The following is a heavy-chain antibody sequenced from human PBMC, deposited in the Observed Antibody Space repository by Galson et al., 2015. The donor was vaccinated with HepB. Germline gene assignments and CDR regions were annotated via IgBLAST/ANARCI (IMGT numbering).Heavy chain of an antibody. CDR2: INTNTGEP. V-gene: IGHV7-4-1*02. J-gene: IGHJ6*02. D-gene: IGHD1-20*01. Sequence: SVKVSCKASGYTFTNYAINWVRQAPGQGLEWMGWINTNTGEPTYAQAFTGRFVFSLDTSVTTAHLQISSLKPEDTAVYYRARVTSTHNFGRSRYSFYYYGMDVWGQGTTVTVPS. CDR3: ARVTSTHNFGRSRYSFYYYGMDV. CDR1: GYTFTNYA.